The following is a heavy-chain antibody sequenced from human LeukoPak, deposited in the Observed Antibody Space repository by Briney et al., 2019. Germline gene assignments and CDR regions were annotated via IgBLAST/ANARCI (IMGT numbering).Heavy chain of an antibody. J-gene: IGHJ4*02. CDR2: ISVGAEYI. CDR1: GFTFSSYA. V-gene: IGHV3-23*01. D-gene: IGHD3-3*01. Sequence: GGSLRLSCAASGFTFSSYAMNWVRQAPGKGLEWVSTISVGAEYIFYADSVKGRFTISRDDSNNALYLQMHSLRAEDTALYYCASGPPFLKYFEYWGQGTLVTVSS. CDR3: ASGPPFLKYFEY.